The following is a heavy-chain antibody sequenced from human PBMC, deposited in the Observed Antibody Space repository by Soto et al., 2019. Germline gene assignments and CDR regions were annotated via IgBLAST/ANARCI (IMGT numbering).Heavy chain of an antibody. J-gene: IGHJ4*02. CDR3: SKLEGG. Sequence: EEQLVESGGGLVQPGGSLTLSCAASGFSFSDYYMEWVRQAPGKWLEWVARSRNKVKSYTTDYAASVKGRFTISRDLSKNSLYLEMNNLKPEDTAVYYCSKLEGGWGQGTLVTVSS. CDR1: GFSFSDYY. D-gene: IGHD3-3*01. CDR2: SRNKVKSYTT. V-gene: IGHV3-72*01.